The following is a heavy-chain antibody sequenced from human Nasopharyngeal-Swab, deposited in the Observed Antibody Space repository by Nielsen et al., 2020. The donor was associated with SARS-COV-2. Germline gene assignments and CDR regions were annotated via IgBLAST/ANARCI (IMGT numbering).Heavy chain of an antibody. V-gene: IGHV4-39*01. CDR3: AGRYCSGGSCSGVQEGDVFDI. CDR1: GGSISSSSYY. CDR2: FYYSGST. J-gene: IGHJ3*02. D-gene: IGHD2-15*01. Sequence: SETLSLTCTVSGGSISSSSYYWGWIRQPPGKGLEWIGSFYYSGSTYYNPSLKSRVTISVDTSKNQFSLKLSSLTAADTAVYYCAGRYCSGGSCSGVQEGDVFDIWGPGTMVTVSS.